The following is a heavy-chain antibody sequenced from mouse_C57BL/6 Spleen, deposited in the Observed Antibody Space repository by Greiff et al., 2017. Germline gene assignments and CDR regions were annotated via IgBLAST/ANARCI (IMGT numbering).Heavy chain of an antibody. CDR3: AILYYYGSSSYWYFDV. V-gene: IGHV1-74*01. CDR1: GYAFSSSW. CDR2: IHPSDSDT. D-gene: IGHD1-1*01. J-gene: IGHJ1*03. Sequence: QVQLQQSGPELVKPGASVKISCKASGYAFSSSWMNWVKQRPGQGLEWIGRIHPSDSDTNYNQKFKGKATLTVDKSSSTAYMQLSSLTSEDSAVYYCAILYYYGSSSYWYFDVWGTGTTVTVSS.